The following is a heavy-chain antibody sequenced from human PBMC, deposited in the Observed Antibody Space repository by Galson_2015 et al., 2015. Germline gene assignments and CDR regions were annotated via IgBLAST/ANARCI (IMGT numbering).Heavy chain of an antibody. D-gene: IGHD3-3*01. J-gene: IGHJ4*02. CDR2: ISSATAYI. V-gene: IGHV3-11*06. Sequence: SLRLSCPAYEFTFSQSYLSWLRQEPGKGLEWVSYISSATAYISSAAEVKGRFPISRDYAPTTLYLPMNRLGAEDTAVYYCVRPILDYDFWSGYYPTNFDYWGQGTLVTVSS. CDR3: VRPILDYDFWSGYYPTNFDY. CDR1: EFTFSQSY.